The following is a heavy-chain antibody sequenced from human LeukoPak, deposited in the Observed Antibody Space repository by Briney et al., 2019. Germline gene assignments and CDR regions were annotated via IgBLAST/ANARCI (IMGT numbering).Heavy chain of an antibody. J-gene: IGHJ5*02. CDR1: GYTFGIYG. V-gene: IGHV1-18*01. CDR2: ISPYDGDT. D-gene: IGHD2-21*02. CDR3: ARDSCTRGGDCYKEDLFDP. Sequence: ASVKVSCKASGYTFGIYGISWVRQAPGQGLEWMAWISPYDGDTNYAQKFEGRVTMTTETSTNTAYMELRSLRSDDTAIYYCARDSCTRGGDCYKEDLFDPWGQGTLVTVSA.